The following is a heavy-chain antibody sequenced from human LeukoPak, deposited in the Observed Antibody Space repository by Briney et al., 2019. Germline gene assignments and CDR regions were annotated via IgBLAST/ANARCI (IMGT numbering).Heavy chain of an antibody. D-gene: IGHD4-17*01. CDR2: IKKDGSEK. Sequence: GGSLRLSCAASGFTFSDYWMTWVRQAPGKGLERLATIKKDGSEKYYVDSVKGRFTISRDNAKNSLDLQMNSLRAEDTAVYYCAKDNGWDYGDYDYWGQGTLVTVSS. V-gene: IGHV3-7*01. CDR1: GFTFSDYW. J-gene: IGHJ4*02. CDR3: AKDNGWDYGDYDY.